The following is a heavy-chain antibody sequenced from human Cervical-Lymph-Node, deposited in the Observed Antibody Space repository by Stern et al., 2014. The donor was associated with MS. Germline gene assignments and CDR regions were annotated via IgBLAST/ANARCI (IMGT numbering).Heavy chain of an antibody. D-gene: IGHD5-12*01. V-gene: IGHV1-18*01. CDR3: ARGGYPDAFDI. CDR1: GYTFSSYG. J-gene: IGHJ3*02. Sequence: VQLEESGAEVTKPGASVTVSCKASGYTFSSYGINWVRQAPGQGLEWMAGTSAYGRNTDYAEKLQVRFTMTTDTSTSTAYMELRSLRADDTAVYYCARGGYPDAFDIWGQGTMVTVSS. CDR2: TSAYGRNT.